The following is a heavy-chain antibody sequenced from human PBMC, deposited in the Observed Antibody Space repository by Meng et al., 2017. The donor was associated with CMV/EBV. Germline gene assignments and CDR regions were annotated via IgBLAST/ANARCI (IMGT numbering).Heavy chain of an antibody. CDR2: IYYSGST. CDR3: AREGIVVVPASRYFDY. V-gene: IGHV4-31*02. J-gene: IGHJ4*02. CDR1: GSISSGGYS. D-gene: IGHD2-2*01. Sequence: GSISSGGYSWSWIRQHPGKGLEWIGYIYYSGSTYYNPSLKSRVTISVDTSKNQFSLKLSSVTAADTAVYYCAREGIVVVPASRYFDYWGQGTLVTVSS.